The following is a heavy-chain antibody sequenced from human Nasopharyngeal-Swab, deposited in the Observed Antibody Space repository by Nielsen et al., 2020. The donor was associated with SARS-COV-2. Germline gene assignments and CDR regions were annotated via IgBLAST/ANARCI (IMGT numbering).Heavy chain of an antibody. CDR1: GESFTDHH. V-gene: IGHV4-34*01. CDR3: ARGRQDVNMIVVVIGFSYYFDY. Sequence: SETLSLTCAVYGESFTDHHWTWIRQPPGKGLEWIGGIHHSGNTNYTPSLKRRVAISVDTSKNQFSLKLTPATAADTAMYYCARGRQDVNMIVVVIGFSYYFDYWGRGTLVTVSS. D-gene: IGHD3-22*01. CDR2: IHHSGNT. J-gene: IGHJ4*02.